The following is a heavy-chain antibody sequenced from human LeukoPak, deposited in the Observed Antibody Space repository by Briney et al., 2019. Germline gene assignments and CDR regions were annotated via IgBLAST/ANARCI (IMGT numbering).Heavy chain of an antibody. V-gene: IGHV1-8*01. D-gene: IGHD2-2*01. CDR3: ARVGGYCSSTSCYGGYYYYYGMDV. CDR1: GYTFTSYD. Sequence: ASVKVSCKASGYTFTSYDINWVRQATGQGLEWMGRMNPNSGNTGYAQKFQGRVTMTRNTSISTAYMELSSLRSEDTAVYYCARVGGYCSSTSCYGGYYYYYGMDVWGQGTTVTVSS. J-gene: IGHJ6*02. CDR2: MNPNSGNT.